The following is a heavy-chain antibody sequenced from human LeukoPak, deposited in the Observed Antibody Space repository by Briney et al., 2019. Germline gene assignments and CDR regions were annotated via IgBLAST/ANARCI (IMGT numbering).Heavy chain of an antibody. J-gene: IGHJ4*02. CDR2: IYYSGST. Sequence: SETLSLTCTDSGGSISSYYWSWIRQPPGRGLEWIGYIYYSGSTNYNPSLKSRVTISVDTSKNQFSLKVSSVTAADTAVYYCAREGSGSYFDYWGQGTLVTVSS. CDR3: AREGSGSYFDY. CDR1: GGSISSYY. V-gene: IGHV4-59*01. D-gene: IGHD1-26*01.